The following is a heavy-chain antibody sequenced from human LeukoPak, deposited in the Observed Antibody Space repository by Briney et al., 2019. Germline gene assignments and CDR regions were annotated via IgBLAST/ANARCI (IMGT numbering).Heavy chain of an antibody. D-gene: IGHD6-13*01. V-gene: IGHV4-59*08. Sequence: SETLSLTCTVSGGSISSYYWSWIRQPPGKGLEWIGNIYYSGSTYYNPSLKSRVTISVDTSKNQFSLKLSSVTDADMAVYYCARLELASAGSRWFDPWGQGTLVTVSS. CDR1: GGSISSYY. CDR3: ARLELASAGSRWFDP. J-gene: IGHJ5*02. CDR2: IYYSGST.